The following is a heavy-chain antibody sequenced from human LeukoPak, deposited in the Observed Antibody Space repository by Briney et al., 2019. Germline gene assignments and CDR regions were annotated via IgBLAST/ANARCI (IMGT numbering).Heavy chain of an antibody. D-gene: IGHD1-7*01. CDR3: ARDQYRTFDY. CDR2: ISANNGNT. Sequence: ASVKVSCKASGYTFTGYGISWVRQAPGQGLEWMGWISANNGNTNYAQKLQGRVTTTTDTSMSTAYMELRSLRSDDTAVYYCARDQYRTFDYWGQGTLVTVSS. V-gene: IGHV1-18*01. CDR1: GYTFTGYG. J-gene: IGHJ4*02.